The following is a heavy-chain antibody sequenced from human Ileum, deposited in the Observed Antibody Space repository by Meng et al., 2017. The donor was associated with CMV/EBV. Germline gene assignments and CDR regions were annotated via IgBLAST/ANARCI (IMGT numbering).Heavy chain of an antibody. J-gene: IGHJ4*02. Sequence: VWMQELGPGLVKHSPTLALTCTVSGCAVTSGNNYWSWTRQPPGRGLEWIGYIYYSGSPYYKPSLKSRVTISLDTSKNQFSLNLRSVTATDSAVYYCVRQVVAASFDYWGQGALVTVSS. D-gene: IGHD2-15*01. CDR3: VRQVVAASFDY. CDR2: IYYSGSP. V-gene: IGHV4-30-4*08. CDR1: GCAVTSGNNY.